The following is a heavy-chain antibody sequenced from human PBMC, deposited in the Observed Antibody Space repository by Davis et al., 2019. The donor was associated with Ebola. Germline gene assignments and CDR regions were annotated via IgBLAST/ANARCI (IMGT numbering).Heavy chain of an antibody. CDR2: INHGGST. CDR3: ARVNGDFYSYGMDV. Sequence: MPSETLSLTCAVYVGSFSDYYWSWIRQPPGKGLEWIGEINHGGSTKYNPSLRSRVTISVDTSKNQFFLKVSSVTAADTAVYYCARVNGDFYSYGMDVWGQGTTVTVSS. V-gene: IGHV4-34*01. CDR1: VGSFSDYY. D-gene: IGHD2-8*01. J-gene: IGHJ6*02.